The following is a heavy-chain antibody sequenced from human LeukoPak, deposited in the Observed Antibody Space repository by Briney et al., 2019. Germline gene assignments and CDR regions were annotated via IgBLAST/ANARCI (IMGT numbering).Heavy chain of an antibody. CDR3: ARSRTSEVAAKPDYFDY. D-gene: IGHD2-15*01. CDR2: IYTSGST. J-gene: IGHJ4*02. V-gene: IGHV4-4*07. CDR1: GGSISSYY. Sequence: SETLSLTCTVSGGSISSYYWSWIRQPAGKGLEWIGRIYTSGSTNYNPSLKSRVTISVDTSKNQFSLKLSSVTAADTAVYYCARSRTSEVAAKPDYFDYWGQGTLVTVSS.